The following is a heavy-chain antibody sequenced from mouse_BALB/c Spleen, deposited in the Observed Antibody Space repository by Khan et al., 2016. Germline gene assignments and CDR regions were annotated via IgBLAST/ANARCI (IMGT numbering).Heavy chain of an antibody. Sequence: QIQLVQSGPELKKPGKTVKISCKASGYTFTNYGMNWVKQAPGKGLKWMGWINTYSGESTYADDFKGRFAFSLETSDNTAYLQINNLKNEDTATYVCEGDRYYYGSSRYCDVWGAGTTVTVSS. D-gene: IGHD1-1*01. V-gene: IGHV9-3-1*01. CDR1: GYTFTNYG. CDR3: EGDRYYYGSSRYCDV. CDR2: INTYSGES. J-gene: IGHJ1*01.